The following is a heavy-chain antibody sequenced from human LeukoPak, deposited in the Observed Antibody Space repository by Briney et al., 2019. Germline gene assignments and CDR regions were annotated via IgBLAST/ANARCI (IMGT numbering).Heavy chain of an antibody. V-gene: IGHV1-69*01. CDR3: ARGEDRAMVTDY. CDR1: VGTFRSYA. CDR2: IISSFGTA. D-gene: IGHD5-18*01. J-gene: IGHJ4*02. Sequence: SVTVSCKASVGTFRSYAFSWVRQAPAQGLEWVGGIISSFGTANNAQRFQEGVAITPQEYTRTPDMELSSLRSEDTAVYYCARGEDRAMVTDYWGQGTLVTVSS.